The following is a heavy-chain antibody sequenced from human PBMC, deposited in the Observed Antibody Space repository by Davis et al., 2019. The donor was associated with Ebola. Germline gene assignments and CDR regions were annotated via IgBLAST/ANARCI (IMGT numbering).Heavy chain of an antibody. CDR2: LGLSADT. Sequence: GSLRLSCAASGFVFSSYVMSWVRRAPGKGLEWVSTLGLSADTYYADSVKGRFTISRNNSKNTLHLQMNSLRAEDTAVYYCAKDVEVVGGQLWLLAGMDVWGQGTTVTVSS. V-gene: IGHV3-23*01. CDR3: AKDVEVVGGQLWLLAGMDV. D-gene: IGHD5-18*01. CDR1: GFVFSSYV. J-gene: IGHJ6*02.